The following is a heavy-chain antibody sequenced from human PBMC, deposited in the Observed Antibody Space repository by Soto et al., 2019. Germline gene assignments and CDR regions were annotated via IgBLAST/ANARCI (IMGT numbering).Heavy chain of an antibody. CDR3: ARESAGSYYFDS. Sequence: ASVKVSCKASGYTFTTYHMHWVRQAPGQGPEWMGIIDLSRGTTNYAQKFQGRVTMTRDTSTSTVYMELSSLRSEDTAAYYCARESAGSYYFDSCGQGSLVTVSS. V-gene: IGHV1-46*01. D-gene: IGHD1-26*01. CDR1: GYTFTTYH. CDR2: IDLSRGTT. J-gene: IGHJ4*02.